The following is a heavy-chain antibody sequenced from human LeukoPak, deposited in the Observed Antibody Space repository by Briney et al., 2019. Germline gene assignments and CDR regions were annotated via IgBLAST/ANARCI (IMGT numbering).Heavy chain of an antibody. CDR3: ASQSGCSGGSCYWFDP. CDR1: GGSISSSSYY. CDR2: IYYSGST. J-gene: IGHJ5*02. Sequence: SETLSLTCTVSGGSISSSSYYWRWLRQPPGKGLEWIGSIYYSGSTYYNPSLKSRVTISVDTSKNQFSLKLSSVTAADTAVYYCASQSGCSGGSCYWFDPWGQGTLVTVSS. D-gene: IGHD2-15*01. V-gene: IGHV4-39*01.